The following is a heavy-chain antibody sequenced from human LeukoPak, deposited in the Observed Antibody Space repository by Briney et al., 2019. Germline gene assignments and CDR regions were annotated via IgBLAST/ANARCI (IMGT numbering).Heavy chain of an antibody. D-gene: IGHD6-13*01. Sequence: GGSLRLSCTASGFTFSSYAMSWVRQAPGKGLEWVSAISGSGGSTYYADSVKGRSTISRDNSKNTLYLQMNSLRAEDTAVYYCAKGPRNGGGLISWYPLDYWGQGTLVTVSS. CDR2: ISGSGGST. CDR1: GFTFSSYA. CDR3: AKGPRNGGGLISWYPLDY. J-gene: IGHJ4*02. V-gene: IGHV3-23*01.